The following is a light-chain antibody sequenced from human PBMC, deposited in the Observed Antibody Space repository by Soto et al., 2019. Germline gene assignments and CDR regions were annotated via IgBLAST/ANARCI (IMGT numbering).Light chain of an antibody. V-gene: IGLV2-11*01. J-gene: IGLJ3*02. Sequence: LTQPRSVSGSPGQSVTISCTGTSSDVGGYNYVSWYRQYPGKAPKLIIYDVNKRPSGVPDRFSGSKSGNTASLTISGLQAEDEADYYCCSYAGSYTLWVFGGGTKLTVL. CDR2: DVN. CDR3: CSYAGSYTLWV. CDR1: SSDVGGYNY.